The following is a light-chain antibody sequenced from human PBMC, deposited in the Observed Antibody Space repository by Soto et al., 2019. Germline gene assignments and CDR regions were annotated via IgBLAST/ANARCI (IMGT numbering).Light chain of an antibody. CDR2: GAS. CDR1: QSVSSNY. V-gene: IGKV3-20*01. CDR3: QQYGRSPDT. Sequence: EIVLTQSPGTLSLSPGERATLSCRASQSVSSNYLAWYQQKPGQTPRLLIYGASSRATGIPDRFSGSGSGTDFTLTISRLEPEDCAVYYCQQYGRSPDTFGHGTKLEIK. J-gene: IGKJ2*01.